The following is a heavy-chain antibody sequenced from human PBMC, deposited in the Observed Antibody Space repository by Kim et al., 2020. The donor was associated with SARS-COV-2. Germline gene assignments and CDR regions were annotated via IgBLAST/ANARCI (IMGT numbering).Heavy chain of an antibody. V-gene: IGHV4-39*01. CDR3: ARLPRGVISSSWDLYFDY. J-gene: IGHJ4*02. Sequence: SETLSLTCTVSGGSISSSSYYWGWIRQPPGKGLEWIGSIYYSGSTYYNPSLKSRVTISVDTSKNQFSLKLSSVTAADTAVYYCARLPRGVISSSWDLYFDYWGQGTLVTVSS. D-gene: IGHD6-13*01. CDR1: GGSISSSSYY. CDR2: IYYSGST.